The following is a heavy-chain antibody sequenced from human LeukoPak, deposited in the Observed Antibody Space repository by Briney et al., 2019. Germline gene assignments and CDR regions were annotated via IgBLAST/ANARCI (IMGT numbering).Heavy chain of an antibody. V-gene: IGHV3-23*01. D-gene: IGHD2-2*01. J-gene: IGHJ4*02. Sequence: PGGSLRLSCEASGFSFSNYAMSWVRQAPGKGLEWVSGISGSGDRTYYADSVKGRFTISRDNPKNTQYLQMNSLRAEDTAVYFCARDCSSTSCYLPVYWGQGTLVTVSS. CDR2: ISGSGDRT. CDR1: GFSFSNYA. CDR3: ARDCSSTSCYLPVY.